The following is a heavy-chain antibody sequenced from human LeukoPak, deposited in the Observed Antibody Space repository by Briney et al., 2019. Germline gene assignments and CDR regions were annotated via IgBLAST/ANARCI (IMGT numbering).Heavy chain of an antibody. CDR2: ISAYNGNT. V-gene: IGHV1-18*04. D-gene: IGHD6-13*01. J-gene: IGHJ5*02. Sequence: GASVKVSCKASGYTFTSYYMHWVRQAPGQGLEWMGWISAYNGNTNYAQKLQGRVTMTTDTSTSTAYMELRSLRSDDTAVYYCARVVSSSWTRWFDPWAREPWSPSPQ. CDR1: GYTFTSYY. CDR3: ARVVSSSWTRWFDP.